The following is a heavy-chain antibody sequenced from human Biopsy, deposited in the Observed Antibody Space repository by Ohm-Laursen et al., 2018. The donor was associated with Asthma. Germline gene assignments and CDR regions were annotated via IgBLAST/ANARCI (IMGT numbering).Heavy chain of an antibody. CDR1: GFSFSNFA. D-gene: IGHD1-1*01. J-gene: IGHJ3*02. CDR2: ISKDASTQ. CDR3: VRDGTDDAFDI. Sequence: SLRLSCAASGFSFSNFAIHWVRQAPGKGLGWVGVISKDASTQDYADSVKGRFTMARDNSKNTLDLRMNSLREEDTAVYYCVRDGTDDAFDIWGQGTVVSVSS. V-gene: IGHV3-30*01.